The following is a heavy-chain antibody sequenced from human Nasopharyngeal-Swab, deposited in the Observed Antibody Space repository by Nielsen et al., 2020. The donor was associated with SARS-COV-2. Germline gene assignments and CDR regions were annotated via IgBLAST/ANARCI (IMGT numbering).Heavy chain of an antibody. CDR1: GFTVSNNY. D-gene: IGHD3-10*01. CDR2: IYSGGST. CDR3: AREWGYYGSGSFGAFDI. J-gene: IGHJ3*02. Sequence: GESLKISCAASGFTVSNNYMTWVRQAPGKGLEWVSLIYSGGSTYYADSVKGRFTISRDNSKNTLYLQMNSLRAEDTAVYYCAREWGYYGSGSFGAFDIWGQGTMVTVSS. V-gene: IGHV3-53*01.